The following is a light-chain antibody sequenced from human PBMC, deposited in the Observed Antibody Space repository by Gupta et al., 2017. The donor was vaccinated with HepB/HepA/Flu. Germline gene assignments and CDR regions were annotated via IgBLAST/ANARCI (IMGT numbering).Light chain of an antibody. V-gene: IGKV3-11*01. Sequence: EIVLTQSPATLSLSPGERATLSCRASQSVSNYLAWYQQKPGQAPRLLIYEASNRDTGIPARFSGSGSRTDFTLTISSLEPEDFAVYYCQQRRNWPPLTFGGGTKVEIK. CDR2: EAS. J-gene: IGKJ4*01. CDR1: QSVSNY. CDR3: QQRRNWPPLT.